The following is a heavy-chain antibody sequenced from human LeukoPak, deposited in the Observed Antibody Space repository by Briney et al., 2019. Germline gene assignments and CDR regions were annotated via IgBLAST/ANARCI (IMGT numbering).Heavy chain of an antibody. V-gene: IGHV3-11*01. CDR2: ISPTGDIK. CDR1: GFTFGHFY. J-gene: IGHJ4*02. Sequence: PGGSLRLSCGASGFTFGHFYMAWIRQAPGRGLEPLSFISPTGDIKKYVDSVKGRFTISRDNAKNSMYLEMNSLSAEDTAFYYCAREHWAAPDHWGQGTLVTVSP. CDR3: AREHWAAPDH. D-gene: IGHD3-16*01.